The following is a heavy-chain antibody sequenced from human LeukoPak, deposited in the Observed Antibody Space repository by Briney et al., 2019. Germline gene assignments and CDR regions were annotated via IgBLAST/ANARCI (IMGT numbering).Heavy chain of an antibody. CDR2: IYYSGST. D-gene: IGHD3-3*01. V-gene: IGHV4-59*01. CDR1: GGSFSSYY. Sequence: SETLSLTCTVSGGSFSSYYWSWIRQPPGKGLEWIGYIYYSGSTNYNPSLKSRVTISVGTSKNQFSLKLSSVTAADTAVYYCARGNYDFWSGYYDYWGQGTLVTVSS. J-gene: IGHJ4*02. CDR3: ARGNYDFWSGYYDY.